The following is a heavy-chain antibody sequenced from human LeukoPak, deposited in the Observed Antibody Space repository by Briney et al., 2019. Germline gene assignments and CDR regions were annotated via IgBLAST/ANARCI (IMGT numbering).Heavy chain of an antibody. CDR2: ISSSSSYI. CDR1: GFTFSIYT. CDR3: ARDENMFGQQLVLEGDYFDY. J-gene: IGHJ4*02. D-gene: IGHD6-13*01. Sequence: KAGGSLRLSCAASGFTFSIYTMNWVRQAPGKGLEWVSSISSSSSYIYYADSVKGRFTISRDNAKNSLYLQMNSLRAEDTAVYYCARDENMFGQQLVLEGDYFDYWGQGTLVTVSS. V-gene: IGHV3-21*01.